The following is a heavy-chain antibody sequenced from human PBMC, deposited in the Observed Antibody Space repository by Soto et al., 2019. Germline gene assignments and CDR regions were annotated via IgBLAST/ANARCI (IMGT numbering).Heavy chain of an antibody. CDR1: GFTFSNYG. Sequence: PEESLRLSCAASGFTFSNYGMHWVRQAPGKGLKWVGVISYDRSDKYYADSVKGRFSISRDNSKNTMYLKMNSLRAEDTAVYYCAKVTGYCSSSSCRRDYYYYYGMDVWGQGTTVTVSS. CDR2: ISYDRSDK. CDR3: AKVTGYCSSSSCRRDYYYYYGMDV. J-gene: IGHJ6*02. V-gene: IGHV3-30*18. D-gene: IGHD2-2*01.